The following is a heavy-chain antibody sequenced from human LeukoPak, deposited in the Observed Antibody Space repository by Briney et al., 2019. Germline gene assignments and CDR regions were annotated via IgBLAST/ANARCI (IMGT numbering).Heavy chain of an antibody. V-gene: IGHV3-23*01. CDR2: ITDSYNT. D-gene: IGHD6-19*01. CDR1: GIAFSDSA. Sequence: GGSLRLSCAASGIAFSDSAVYWVRQAPGKGLECVSVITDSYNTYYRDSVKGRFTVSRDNSRKTLFLQMNSLRVDDTALYYCVKGACSSGCSGNHWGQGTRVIVSS. J-gene: IGHJ5*02. CDR3: VKGACSSGCSGNH.